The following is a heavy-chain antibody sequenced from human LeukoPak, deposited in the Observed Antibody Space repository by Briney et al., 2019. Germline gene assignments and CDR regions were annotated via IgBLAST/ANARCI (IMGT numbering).Heavy chain of an antibody. J-gene: IGHJ3*02. CDR2: ISSTSSYI. Sequence: GGSLRLSCAASGFTVSSYSMNRVRQAPGKGLEWVSSISSTSSYIYYADSVKGRFTISRDNAKNSLYLQMNSLRAEDTAVYYCARDSRHTAMLTIDIWGQGTMVTVSS. V-gene: IGHV3-21*04. D-gene: IGHD5-18*01. CDR3: ARDSRHTAMLTIDI. CDR1: GFTVSSYS.